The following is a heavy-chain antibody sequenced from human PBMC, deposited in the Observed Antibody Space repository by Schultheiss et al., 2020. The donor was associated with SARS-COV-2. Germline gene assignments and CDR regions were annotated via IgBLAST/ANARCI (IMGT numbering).Heavy chain of an antibody. CDR1: GFTFSSYA. V-gene: IGHV3-11*03. CDR2: ISSSSSYT. CDR3: ARAPDGSSYGDY. Sequence: GGSLRLSCAASGFTFSSYAMSWVRQAPGKGLEWVSYISSSSSYTNYADSVKGRFTISRDNAKNSLYLQMNSLRAEDTAVYYCARAPDGSSYGDYWGQGTLVTVSS. J-gene: IGHJ4*02. D-gene: IGHD1-26*01.